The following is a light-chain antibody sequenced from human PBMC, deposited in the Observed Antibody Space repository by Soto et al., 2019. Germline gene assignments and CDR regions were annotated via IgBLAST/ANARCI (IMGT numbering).Light chain of an antibody. CDR2: GAS. V-gene: IGKV1-39*01. CDR1: QNINIY. J-gene: IGKJ2*01. Sequence: IQLTQSPSSLSASVGDRVTVTCRASQNINIYLNWYQQKPGKAPTLLIYGASSLQSGVPSRFSGGGSQTDFTLTIRSLQAEDFATYYCQQSYRSPYTFGQGTRLEI. CDR3: QQSYRSPYT.